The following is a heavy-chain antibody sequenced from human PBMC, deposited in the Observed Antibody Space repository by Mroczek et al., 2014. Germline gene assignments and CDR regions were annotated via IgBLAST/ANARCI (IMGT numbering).Heavy chain of an antibody. D-gene: IGHD6-19*01. V-gene: IGHV4-59*01. CDR2: IYYSGST. Sequence: QVQLVESGPGLVKPSETLSLTCTVSGGSISSYYWSWIRQPPGKGLEWIGYIYYSGSTNYNPSLKSRVTISVDTSRNQFSLKLSSVTAADTAVYYCARGPRGSSSGWYPLLAEYFQHWGQGTLVTVS. CDR1: GGSISSYY. CDR3: ARGPRGSSSGWYPLLAEYFQH. J-gene: IGHJ1*01.